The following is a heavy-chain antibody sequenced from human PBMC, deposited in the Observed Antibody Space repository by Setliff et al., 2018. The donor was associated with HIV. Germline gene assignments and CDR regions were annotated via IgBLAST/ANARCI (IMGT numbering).Heavy chain of an antibody. CDR1: GGSFSDYY. J-gene: IGHJ4*02. CDR3: ARGVRDNSGWSSYYFDY. D-gene: IGHD6-19*01. CDR2: IDHRGRP. V-gene: IGHV4-34*01. Sequence: SETLSLTCGIYGGSFSDYYWSWIRQPPGKGLEWIGEIDHRGRPKYNPSLESRVTTSVDTSKKQFSLRLTSVTAADTAVYYCARGVRDNSGWSSYYFDYWGQGTLVTVS.